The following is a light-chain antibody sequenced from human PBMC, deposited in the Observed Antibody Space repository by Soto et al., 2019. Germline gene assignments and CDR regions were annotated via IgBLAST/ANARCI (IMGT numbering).Light chain of an antibody. J-gene: IGLJ1*01. CDR1: SSDVGGYNY. CDR3: SSYAGRDSFV. Sequence: QSALTQPPSASGSPGQSVTISCTGTSSDVGGYNYVSWYQEHPGKAPKLMIYEVRERPSGVPDRFSGSKSGNTASLTVSGLQAEDEDDYYCSSYAGRDSFVFGTGTKLTVL. V-gene: IGLV2-8*01. CDR2: EVR.